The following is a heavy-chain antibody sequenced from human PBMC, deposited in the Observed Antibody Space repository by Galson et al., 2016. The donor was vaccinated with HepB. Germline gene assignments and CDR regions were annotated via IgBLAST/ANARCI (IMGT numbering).Heavy chain of an antibody. Sequence: SLRLSCAGFGFTFSTSGLNWVRQAPGKGLQWISYISSSISTIYYADSVVGRFTISRDNAKNSVYLQMNNLRDEDTGVYYCARELVRSAFDLWGQGTLVTVSS. CDR1: GFTFSTSG. D-gene: IGHD6-6*01. J-gene: IGHJ3*01. CDR3: ARELVRSAFDL. V-gene: IGHV3-48*02. CDR2: ISSSISTI.